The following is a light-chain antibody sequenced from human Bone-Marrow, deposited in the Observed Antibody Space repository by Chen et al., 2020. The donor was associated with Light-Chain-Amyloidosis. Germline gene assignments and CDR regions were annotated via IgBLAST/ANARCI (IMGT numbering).Light chain of an antibody. V-gene: IGLV2-14*01. CDR2: EVT. CDR3: SSYTITNPLV. J-gene: IGLJ1*01. Sequence: QSALTQPASVSGSPGKSLTISCTGTSSDVGGDNHVSWYQQHPDKAPKLMIYEVTNRTSWVPDRFSGSKSDNTASLTISGLQTEDEADYFCSSYTITNPLVFGSGTRVTVL. CDR1: SSDVGGDNH.